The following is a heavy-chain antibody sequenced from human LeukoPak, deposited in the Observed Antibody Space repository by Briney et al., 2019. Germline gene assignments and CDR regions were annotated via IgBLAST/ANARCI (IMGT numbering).Heavy chain of an antibody. V-gene: IGHV4-4*07. CDR1: GGSISSYY. CDR3: ARGDVGATDY. D-gene: IGHD1-26*01. Sequence: NSSETLSLTCTVSGGSISSYYWSWIRQPAGKGLEWIGRIYTSGSTNYNPSLKSRVTISLDTSKNQFSLKLSSVIAADTAVYYCARGDVGATDYWGQGTLVTVSS. J-gene: IGHJ4*02. CDR2: IYTSGST.